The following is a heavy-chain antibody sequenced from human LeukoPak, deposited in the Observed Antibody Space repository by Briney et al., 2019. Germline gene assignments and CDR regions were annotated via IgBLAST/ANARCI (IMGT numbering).Heavy chain of an antibody. Sequence: SVKVSCKASGGTFSSYAISWVRQAPGQGLEWMGGIIPIFGTANYAQKFQGRVTITTDESTSTAYMELSSLRSEDTAVYYCARDSPSEVRFLDAFDIWGQGTMVTVSS. D-gene: IGHD3-3*01. CDR3: ARDSPSEVRFLDAFDI. CDR1: GGTFSSYA. CDR2: IIPIFGTA. V-gene: IGHV1-69*05. J-gene: IGHJ3*02.